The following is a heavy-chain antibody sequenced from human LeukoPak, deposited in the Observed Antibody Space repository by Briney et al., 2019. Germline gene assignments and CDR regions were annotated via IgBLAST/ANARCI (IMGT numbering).Heavy chain of an antibody. D-gene: IGHD3-16*02. Sequence: KASETLSLTCTVSGGTISSGSYYWNWIRQPAGKGLEWIGRIYTSGSTSYNPSLKSRVTISVDTSKNQFSLKLNSVTAADTAVYYCAREGPRREFGKLIVGFRGWLDPWGQGTLVTVSS. V-gene: IGHV4-61*02. CDR3: AREGPRREFGKLIVGFRGWLDP. CDR2: IYTSGST. J-gene: IGHJ5*02. CDR1: GGTISSGSYY.